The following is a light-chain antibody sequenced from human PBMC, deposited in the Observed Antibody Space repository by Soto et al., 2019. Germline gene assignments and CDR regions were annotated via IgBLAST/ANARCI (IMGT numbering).Light chain of an antibody. CDR1: SSDVGTYNH. J-gene: IGLJ3*02. CDR3: SSYTTSSTVL. CDR2: DVS. V-gene: IGLV2-14*01. Sequence: QSVLTQPASVSGSPGQSITISCTGTSSDVGTYNHVSWYQHHPGKAPKVMIYDVSNRPSGVSTRFSGSKSGNTASLTISGLLAEDEADYYCSSYTTSSTVLFGGGTKVTVL.